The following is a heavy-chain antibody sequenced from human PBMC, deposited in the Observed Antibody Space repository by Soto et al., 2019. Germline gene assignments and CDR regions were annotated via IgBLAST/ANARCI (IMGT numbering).Heavy chain of an antibody. J-gene: IGHJ6*02. V-gene: IGHV5-51*01. D-gene: IGHD6-19*01. CDR2: IYPGDSDT. CDR1: GYSFTSYW. CDR3: ARQKSVAVAGTWYYYYGMDV. Sequence: GESLKISCKGSGYSFTSYWIGWVRQMPGKGLEWMGIIYPGDSDTRYSPSFQGQVTISADKSISTAYLQWSSLKASDTAMYYCARQKSVAVAGTWYYYYGMDVWGQGTTVTV.